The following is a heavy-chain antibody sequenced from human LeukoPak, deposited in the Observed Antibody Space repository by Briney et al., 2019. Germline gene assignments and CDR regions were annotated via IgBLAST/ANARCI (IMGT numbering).Heavy chain of an antibody. CDR2: IYYSGST. J-gene: IGHJ5*02. V-gene: IGHV4-59*12. D-gene: IGHD2-2*01. CDR3: ATRTRAGYCSSTSCNHWFDP. CDR1: GGSISSYY. Sequence: SETLSLTCTVSGGSISSYYWSWIRQPPGKGLEWIGYIYYSGSTNYNPSLKSRVTISVDASKNQFSLKLSSVTAADTAVYYCATRTRAGYCSSTSCNHWFDPWGQGTLVTVSS.